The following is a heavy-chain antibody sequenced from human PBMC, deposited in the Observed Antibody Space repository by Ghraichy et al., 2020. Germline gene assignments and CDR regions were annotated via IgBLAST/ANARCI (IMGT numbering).Heavy chain of an antibody. J-gene: IGHJ6*02. D-gene: IGHD2-15*01. CDR3: AKPLGYCSGGSCYNYYYYYYGMDV. Sequence: GALRLSCAASGFTFSSYAMSWVRQAPGKGLEWVSAISGSGGSTYYADSVKGRFTISRDNSKNTLYLQMNSLRAEDTAVYYCAKPLGYCSGGSCYNYYYYYYGMDVWGQGTTVTVSS. CDR1: GFTFSSYA. V-gene: IGHV3-23*01. CDR2: ISGSGGST.